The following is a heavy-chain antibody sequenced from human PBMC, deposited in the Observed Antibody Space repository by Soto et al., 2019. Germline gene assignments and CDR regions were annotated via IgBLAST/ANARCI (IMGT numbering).Heavy chain of an antibody. CDR2: INAGNGNT. CDR3: AREGGPTGIAAAGTRFDP. V-gene: IGHV1-3*01. Sequence: QVQLVQSGAEVKKPGASVKVSCKASGYTFTSYAMHWVRQAPGQRLEWMGWINAGNGNTKYSQKFQGRVTITRDTSASTDYMEMSSLRSEDTAVYYGAREGGPTGIAAAGTRFDPWGQGTLVTVSS. D-gene: IGHD6-13*01. CDR1: GYTFTSYA. J-gene: IGHJ5*02.